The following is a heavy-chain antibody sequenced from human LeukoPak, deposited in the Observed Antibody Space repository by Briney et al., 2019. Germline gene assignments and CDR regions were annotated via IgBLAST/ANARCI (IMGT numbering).Heavy chain of an antibody. CDR1: GGSISSSSYY. J-gene: IGHJ4*02. CDR2: IYYSGTT. Sequence: SETLSLTCTVSGGSISSSSYYWGWVRQPPGKGPEWIGTIYYSGTTYYNPSLKSRVTVSVDTSKNQFSLRLSSVTVADTAVYFCARYVVTRGYSFDYWGQGTLVTVSS. D-gene: IGHD4-23*01. CDR3: ARYVVTRGYSFDY. V-gene: IGHV4-39*01.